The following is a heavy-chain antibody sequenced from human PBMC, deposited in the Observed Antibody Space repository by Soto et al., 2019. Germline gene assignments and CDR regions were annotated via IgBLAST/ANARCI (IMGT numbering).Heavy chain of an antibody. V-gene: IGHV1-69*01. Sequence: QVQLVQSGAEVKKPGSSVKVSCKASGGTFSSYAISWVRQAPGQGLEWMGGCIPIFGTANYAQKFQGRVTITADESTSTDYMELSSLRSEDTDVYYCARKAGIQLWLNHWFEPWGQGSLVTVSS. D-gene: IGHD5-18*01. CDR1: GGTFSSYA. CDR3: ARKAGIQLWLNHWFEP. CDR2: CIPIFGTA. J-gene: IGHJ5*02.